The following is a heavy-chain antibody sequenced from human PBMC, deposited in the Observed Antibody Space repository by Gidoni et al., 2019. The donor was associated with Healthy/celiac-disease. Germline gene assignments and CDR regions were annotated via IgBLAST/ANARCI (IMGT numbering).Heavy chain of an antibody. CDR1: GGSISSSNW. Sequence: QVHLQESGPGLVKPSGTLSITCDVSGGSISSSNWWSWVRKPPGKGLEWIGEIYHSRSTNDNPSLNSRVTIAVDKSKNQFSLKLSSVTAADTAVYYCAREVVEEDGSGIDYWGQGTLVTVSS. CDR2: IYHSRST. V-gene: IGHV4-4*02. J-gene: IGHJ4*02. CDR3: AREVVEEDGSGIDY. D-gene: IGHD3-10*01.